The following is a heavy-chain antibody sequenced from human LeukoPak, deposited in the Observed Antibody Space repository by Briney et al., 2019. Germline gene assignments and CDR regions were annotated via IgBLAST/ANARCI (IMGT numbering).Heavy chain of an antibody. CDR3: ARAGSLDYYDSSGYYSFDY. V-gene: IGHV4-38-2*02. CDR1: GYSISSGYY. D-gene: IGHD3-22*01. CDR2: IYHSGST. J-gene: IGHJ4*02. Sequence: SETLSLTCTVSGYSISSGYYWGWIRQPPGKGLEWIGSIYHSGSTYYNPSLKSRVTISVDTSKNRFSLKLSSVTAADTAVYYCARAGSLDYYDSSGYYSFDYWGQGTLVTVSS.